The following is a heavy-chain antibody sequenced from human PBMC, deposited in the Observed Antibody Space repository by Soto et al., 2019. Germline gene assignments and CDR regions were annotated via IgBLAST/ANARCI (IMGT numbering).Heavy chain of an antibody. CDR1: GFTFDTYE. CDR2: ISFAGTND. CDR3: ARDMNWLDP. J-gene: IGHJ5*02. Sequence: QMQLVQSGGGVVQPGRSLRFSCAASGFTFDTYEMNWVRQAPGKGLEWVAMISFAGTNDYYADSVKGRFTISRDNSNNTLFLHMNSLRVEDTAVYYCARDMNWLDPWGQGSLVTVAS. V-gene: IGHV3-30-3*01.